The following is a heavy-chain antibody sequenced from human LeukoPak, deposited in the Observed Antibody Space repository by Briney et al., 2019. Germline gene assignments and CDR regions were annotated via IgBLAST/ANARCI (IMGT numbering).Heavy chain of an antibody. V-gene: IGHV1-69*06. J-gene: IGHJ4*02. CDR3: ASGRDYYDVPDY. Sequence: SVKVSCKASGGTFSSYAISWVRQAPGQGLEWMGGIIPIFGTANYAQKFQGRVTITADKSTSTAYMELSSLRSEDTAVYYCASGRDYYDVPDYWGQGTLVTVSS. CDR1: GGTFSSYA. CDR2: IIPIFGTA. D-gene: IGHD3-22*01.